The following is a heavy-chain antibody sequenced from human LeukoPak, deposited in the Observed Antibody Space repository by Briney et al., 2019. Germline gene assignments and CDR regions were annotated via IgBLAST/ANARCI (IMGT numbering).Heavy chain of an antibody. CDR1: GGSISTSNYY. V-gene: IGHV4-39*07. CDR2: TFYSGIT. Sequence: SETLTLTCTVSGGSISTSNYYWVRHRQAPGLGLVWIMNTFYSGITYYSPSLNRRITISLATSRNQFSLKRNSVTAADPAVYSCAKSDGYGLVDIWGQGTMVTVSS. J-gene: IGHJ3*02. CDR3: AKSDGYGLVDI. D-gene: IGHD3-10*01.